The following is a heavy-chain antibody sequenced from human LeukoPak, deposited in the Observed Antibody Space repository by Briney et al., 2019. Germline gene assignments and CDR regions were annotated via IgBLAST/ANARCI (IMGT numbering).Heavy chain of an antibody. CDR2: ISSSSSTI. CDR3: ASLGYSYGKGVFDY. Sequence: GGSLRLSCAASGLTFSSYSMNWVRQAPGKGLEWVSYISSSSSTIYYADSVKGRFTISRDNANNSLYLQMNSLRAEDTAVYYCASLGYSYGKGVFDYWGQGTLVTVSS. CDR1: GLTFSSYS. D-gene: IGHD5-18*01. J-gene: IGHJ4*02. V-gene: IGHV3-48*01.